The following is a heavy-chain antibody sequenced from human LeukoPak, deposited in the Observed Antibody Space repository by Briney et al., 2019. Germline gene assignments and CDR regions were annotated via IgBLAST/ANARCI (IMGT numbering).Heavy chain of an antibody. CDR3: ARDGGYCSGGSCYGDTWHYDYCYGMDV. Sequence: ASVKVSCKASGYTFTSYAMHWVRQAPGQRLEWMGWINAGNGNKKYSQKFQGRVTITRDTSASTAYMELSSLRSEDTAVYYCARDGGYCSGGSCYGDTWHYDYCYGMDVWGKGTTVTVSS. CDR1: GYTFTSYA. D-gene: IGHD2-15*01. CDR2: INAGNGNK. J-gene: IGHJ6*04. V-gene: IGHV1-3*01.